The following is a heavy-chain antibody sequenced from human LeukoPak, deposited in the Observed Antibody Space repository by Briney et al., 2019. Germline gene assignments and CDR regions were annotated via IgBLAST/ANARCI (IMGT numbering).Heavy chain of an antibody. Sequence: SETLPLTCTVSGGSISSSSYYWGWIRQPPGQGLEWIGNIYYSGSTYYNPSLKSRVTISVDTSKNQFSLKLNSVTAADTAVYFCARWARDYGDYWFDSWGQGTLVTVSS. J-gene: IGHJ5*01. D-gene: IGHD4-17*01. CDR2: IYYSGST. CDR3: ARWARDYGDYWFDS. V-gene: IGHV4-39*01. CDR1: GGSISSSSYY.